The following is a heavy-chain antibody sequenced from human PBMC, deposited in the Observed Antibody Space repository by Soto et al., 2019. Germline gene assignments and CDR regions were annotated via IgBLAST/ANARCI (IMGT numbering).Heavy chain of an antibody. D-gene: IGHD2-8*01. V-gene: IGHV4-59*02. J-gene: IGHJ4*02. CDR1: GDSVTNYF. CDR3: ARDPGYCTNGVCPIFDF. CDR2: MYHGGRT. Sequence: SETLSLTCTVSGDSVTNYFWSWIREPPVKGLEWIGHMYHGGRTNYSPSLKSRVTMSLDSSRNQFSLNLSSVTAADTAVYFCARDPGYCTNGVCPIFDFWGQGLLVTVSS.